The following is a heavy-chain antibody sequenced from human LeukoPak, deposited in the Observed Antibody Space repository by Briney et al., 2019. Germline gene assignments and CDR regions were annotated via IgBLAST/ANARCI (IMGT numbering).Heavy chain of an antibody. V-gene: IGHV3-23*01. J-gene: IGHJ4*02. CDR1: GFTFSSYG. D-gene: IGHD6-13*01. CDR2: ISGSGGST. Sequence: GGSLRLSCAASGFTFSSYGMNWVRQAPGKGLEWVSGISGSGGSTYYADSVKGRFTISRDNSKNTLYLQMNSLRAEDTAVYYCAKTDIAAAGGNYRDWGSFGYWGQGTLVTVSS. CDR3: AKTDIAAAGGNYRDWGSFGY.